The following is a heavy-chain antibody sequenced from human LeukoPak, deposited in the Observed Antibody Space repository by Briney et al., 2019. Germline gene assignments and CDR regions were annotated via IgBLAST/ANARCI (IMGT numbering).Heavy chain of an antibody. CDR3: ARGYSSGWYSSFDY. D-gene: IGHD6-19*01. J-gene: IGHJ4*02. V-gene: IGHV4-59*08. CDR2: IYYSGST. Sequence: SETLSLTCTVSGGSISSYYWSWIRQPPGKGLEWIGYIYYSGSTYYNPSLKSRVTISVDTSKNQFSLKLSSVTAADTAVYYCARGYSSGWYSSFDYWGQGTLVTVSS. CDR1: GGSISSYY.